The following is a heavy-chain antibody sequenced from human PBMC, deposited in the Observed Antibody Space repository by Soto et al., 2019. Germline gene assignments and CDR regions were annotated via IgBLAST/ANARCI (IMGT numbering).Heavy chain of an antibody. CDR3: AREAGMVYAPNYYYGMDV. Sequence: ASVKVSCKASGYTFTSYGISWVRQAPGQGLEWMGWISAYNGNTNYAQKLQGRVTMTTDTSTSTAYMELRSLRSDDTAVYYCAREAGMVYAPNYYYGMDVWGQGTTVTVSS. CDR2: ISAYNGNT. V-gene: IGHV1-18*01. CDR1: GYTFTSYG. J-gene: IGHJ6*02. D-gene: IGHD2-8*01.